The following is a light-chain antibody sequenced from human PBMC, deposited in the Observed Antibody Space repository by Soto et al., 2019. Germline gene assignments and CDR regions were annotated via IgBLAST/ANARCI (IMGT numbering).Light chain of an antibody. Sequence: IGMTQSPATLSLSPGERATLSCRASQSVSSNLAWYQQKPGQAPRLLIYGASTRATGIPDRFSGSGSGTDFTLTISRLEPEDFAVYYCQQYGSSGTFGQGTKVDIK. CDR2: GAS. CDR1: QSVSSN. CDR3: QQYGSSGT. V-gene: IGKV3-20*01. J-gene: IGKJ1*01.